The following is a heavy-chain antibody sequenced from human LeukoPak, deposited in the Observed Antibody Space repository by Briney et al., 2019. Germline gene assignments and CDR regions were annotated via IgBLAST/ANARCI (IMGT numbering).Heavy chain of an antibody. D-gene: IGHD3-3*01. V-gene: IGHV4-59*01. CDR3: ARSRVWSDYWGYFDY. CDR1: GGSIIGYY. J-gene: IGHJ4*02. Sequence: SETLSLTCTVSGGSIIGYYWNWIRQPPGKGLDWIGYIYHSGSTNYNPSLKSRVTISVDTSKPHISLKLRAVTAADASVYYCARSRVWSDYWGYFDYWGQGTLVTVSS. CDR2: IYHSGST.